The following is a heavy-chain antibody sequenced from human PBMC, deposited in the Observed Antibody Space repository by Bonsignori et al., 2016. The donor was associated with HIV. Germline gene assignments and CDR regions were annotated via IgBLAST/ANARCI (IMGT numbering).Heavy chain of an antibody. CDR1: GFTFSSYG. J-gene: IGHJ6*03. D-gene: IGHD4-11*01. Sequence: GGSLRLSCAASGFTFSSYGMHWVRQAPGKGLEWVAFIRYDGSNKYYADSVKGRFTISRDNSKNTLYLQMNSLRAEDTAVYYCAAATVTYYYYYYMDVWGQRDHGHRLL. V-gene: IGHV3-30*02. CDR2: IRYDGSNK. CDR3: AAATVTYYYYYYMDV.